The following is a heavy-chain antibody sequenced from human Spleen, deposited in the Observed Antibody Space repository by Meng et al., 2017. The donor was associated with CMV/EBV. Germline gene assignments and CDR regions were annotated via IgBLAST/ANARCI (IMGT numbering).Heavy chain of an antibody. CDR1: SFSGYY. Sequence: SFSGYYWSWIRQPPEKGLEWIGEINHSGSTNYNPSLKSRVTISVDTSKNQFSLKLSSVTAADTAVYYCARGRRYYDFWSGYPTPFDPWGQGTLVTVSS. V-gene: IGHV4-34*01. CDR3: ARGRRYYDFWSGYPTPFDP. J-gene: IGHJ5*02. CDR2: INHSGST. D-gene: IGHD3-3*01.